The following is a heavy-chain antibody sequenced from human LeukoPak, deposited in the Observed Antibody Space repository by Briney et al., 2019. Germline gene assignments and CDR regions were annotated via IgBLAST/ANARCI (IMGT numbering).Heavy chain of an antibody. J-gene: IGHJ4*02. D-gene: IGHD6-19*01. Sequence: PSETLSLTCTVSGGSISSYYWSWIRQPPGKGLEWIGYIYYSGSTNYNPSLKSRVTISVDTSKNQFSLKLSSVTAADTAVYYCARLGQSAQQWLVDYWGQGTLVTVSS. CDR2: IYYSGST. CDR3: ARLGQSAQQWLVDY. V-gene: IGHV4-59*01. CDR1: GGSISSYY.